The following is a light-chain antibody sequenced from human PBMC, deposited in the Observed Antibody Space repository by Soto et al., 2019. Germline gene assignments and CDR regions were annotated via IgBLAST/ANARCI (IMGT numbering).Light chain of an antibody. CDR3: QQYNSYSYT. CDR1: QSISSW. J-gene: IGKJ2*01. V-gene: IGKV1-5*01. CDR2: DAA. Sequence: DIQMTQSPSTLSASVGDRVTITCRASQSISSWLAWYQQKPGKAPKLLIYDAASMESGVPSRFSGSGSGTEFTLTISSLHPDDFATYYCQQYNSYSYTLGQGTKREIK.